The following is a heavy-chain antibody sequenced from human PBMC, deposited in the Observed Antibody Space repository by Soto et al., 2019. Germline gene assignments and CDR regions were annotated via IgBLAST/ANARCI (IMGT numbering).Heavy chain of an antibody. J-gene: IGHJ3*02. CDR1: GFTVSSND. V-gene: IGHV3-53*01. D-gene: IGHD6-19*01. CDR2: IYSGGST. Sequence: GGSLRLSCAASGFTVSSNDMSWVRQAPGKGLEWVSVIYSGGSTYYADSVKGRFTISRDNSKNTLYLQMNSLRAEDTAVYYCARDHRYSSGWYSAFDIWGQATMVTVSS. CDR3: ARDHRYSSGWYSAFDI.